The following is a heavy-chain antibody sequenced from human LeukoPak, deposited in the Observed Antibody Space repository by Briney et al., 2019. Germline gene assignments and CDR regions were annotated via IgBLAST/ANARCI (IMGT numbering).Heavy chain of an antibody. J-gene: IGHJ4*02. CDR3: ARSDGGTTVTTNY. CDR2: IFYSGST. D-gene: IGHD4-17*01. V-gene: IGHV4-59*08. Sequence: GSLRLSCEASGFTFSSYEMNWVRQPPGKGLEWIGYIFYSGSTNYNPSLKSRVTISVDTSKNQFSLKLSSVTAADTAVYYCARSDGGTTVTTNYWGQGTLVTVSS. CDR1: GFTFSSYE.